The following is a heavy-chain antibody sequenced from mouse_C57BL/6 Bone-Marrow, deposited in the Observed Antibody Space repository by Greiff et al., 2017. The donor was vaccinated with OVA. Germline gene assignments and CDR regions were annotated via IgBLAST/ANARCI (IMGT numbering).Heavy chain of an antibody. D-gene: IGHD1-1*01. CDR1: GYTFTSYW. CDR3: ASWGTTLVATDWYFDV. Sequence: VQLQQPGAELVKPGASVKLSCKASGYTFTSYWMHWVKQRPGQGLEWIGMIHPNSGSTNYNEKFKSKATLTVDKSSSTAYMQLSSLTSEDSAVYYCASWGTTLVATDWYFDVWGTGTTVTVSS. V-gene: IGHV1-64*01. CDR2: IHPNSGST. J-gene: IGHJ1*03.